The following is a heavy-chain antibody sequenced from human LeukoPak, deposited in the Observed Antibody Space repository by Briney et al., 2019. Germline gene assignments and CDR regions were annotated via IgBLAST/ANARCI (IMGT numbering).Heavy chain of an antibody. CDR2: IYYRGGN. CDR1: GGSISSSGYY. J-gene: IGHJ4*02. CDR3: ARGPYYFDS. Sequence: PSETLSLTCTVSGGSISSSGYYWGWIRQPPGKGLEWIGSIYYRGGNYYNPSLNSRVTISVDTSKNQFSLRLSSVTAADTAVYYCARGPYYFDSRGPGTLVTVSS. V-gene: IGHV4-39*07.